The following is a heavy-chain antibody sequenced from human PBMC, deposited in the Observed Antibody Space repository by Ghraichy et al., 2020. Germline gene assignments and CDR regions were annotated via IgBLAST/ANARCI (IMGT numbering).Heavy chain of an antibody. D-gene: IGHD2-21*02. CDR1: SGSISSHY. Sequence: TLSLTCSVSSGSISSHYWNWIRQSPGKGLEWLGHIYYSGNTKYNPSLKSRVTISLDTSKNQFSLKLSSVTAADTAVYYCARYRVGTAGEGEFDYWGQGTLVTVSS. CDR2: IYYSGNT. V-gene: IGHV4-59*11. J-gene: IGHJ4*02. CDR3: ARYRVGTAGEGEFDY.